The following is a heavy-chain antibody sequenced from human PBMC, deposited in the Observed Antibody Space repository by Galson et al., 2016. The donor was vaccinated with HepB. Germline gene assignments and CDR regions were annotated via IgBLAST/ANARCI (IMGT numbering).Heavy chain of an antibody. CDR3: AKVAESDDILTGYYFSYHYGMDV. D-gene: IGHD3-9*01. J-gene: IGHJ6*02. CDR2: ISGSGDSS. Sequence: SLRLSCAASGFTFNTYAMSWVRQAPGKGLEWVSAISGSGDSSYYADSVKGRFTISRDNSKNTLDLQMNSLRTEDTAIYHCAKVAESDDILTGYYFSYHYGMDVWGQGTTVTVSS. CDR1: GFTFNTYA. V-gene: IGHV3-23*01.